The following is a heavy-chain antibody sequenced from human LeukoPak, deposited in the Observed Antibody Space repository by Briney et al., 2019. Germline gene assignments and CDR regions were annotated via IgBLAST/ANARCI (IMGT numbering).Heavy chain of an antibody. Sequence: GGSLRLSCAASGFALTDHYIDWVRQAPGRGLEWVARSRNKARSFTTEYAASVKGRFTISRDASKNSLYLQMNSLKTEDTAVYYCAIGYCSGGSCSGSDADYWGQGTLVTVSS. V-gene: IGHV3-72*01. CDR2: SRNKARSFTT. CDR3: AIGYCSGGSCSGSDADY. D-gene: IGHD2-15*01. CDR1: GFALTDHY. J-gene: IGHJ4*02.